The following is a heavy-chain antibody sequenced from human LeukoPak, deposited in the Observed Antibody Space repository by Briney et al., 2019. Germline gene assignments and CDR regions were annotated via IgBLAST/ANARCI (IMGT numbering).Heavy chain of an antibody. CDR1: GYTFTSYD. Sequence: ASVKVSCKASGYTFTSYDINWVRQATGQGLGWMGWMNPNSGNTGYAQKFQGRVTMTRNTSISTAYVELSSLRSEDTAVYYCARDRSGWYFPLDYWGQGTLVTVSS. CDR3: ARDRSGWYFPLDY. J-gene: IGHJ4*02. CDR2: MNPNSGNT. V-gene: IGHV1-8*01. D-gene: IGHD6-19*01.